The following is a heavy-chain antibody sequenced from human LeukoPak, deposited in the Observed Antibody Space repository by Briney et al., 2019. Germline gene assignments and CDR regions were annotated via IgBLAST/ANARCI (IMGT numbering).Heavy chain of an antibody. Sequence: GGSLRLSCAASGFTFSSYWMSWVRQAPGKGLEWVANIKQDGSEKYYVDSVKGRFTISRDNAKNSLYLQMNSLRAEDTAVYYCTIRIYSGAFDIWGQGTMVTVSS. V-gene: IGHV3-7*01. J-gene: IGHJ3*02. CDR1: GFTFSSYW. D-gene: IGHD2-21*01. CDR2: IKQDGSEK. CDR3: TIRIYSGAFDI.